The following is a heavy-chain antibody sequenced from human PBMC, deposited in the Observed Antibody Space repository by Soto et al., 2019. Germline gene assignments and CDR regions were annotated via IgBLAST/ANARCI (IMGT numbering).Heavy chain of an antibody. J-gene: IGHJ5*02. CDR1: GYTFTTYY. CDR2: INPSGGST. V-gene: IGHV1-46*01. CDR3: ARVIVPTTVTTSNWFDP. Sequence: ASVEVSCKXSGYTFTTYYIHWVRQAPGQGLEWMGIINPSGGSTNYAQKFQGRVTMTSDTSTSTVYMELSSLRTEDTDVYYCARVIVPTTVTTSNWFDPWGQGTLVTVSS. D-gene: IGHD4-17*01.